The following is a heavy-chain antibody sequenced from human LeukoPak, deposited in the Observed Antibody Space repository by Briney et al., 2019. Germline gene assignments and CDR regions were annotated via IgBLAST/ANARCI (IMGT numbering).Heavy chain of an antibody. CDR3: ARTLPGSSSIWFDP. Sequence: SETLSLTCTVSGASVSSGSYYWSWIRQPPGKGLEWIGYIYYSGSTNYNPSLKSRVTISVDTSKNQFSLKLSSVTAADTAVYYCARTLPGSSSIWFDPWGQGTLVTVSS. CDR2: IYYSGST. CDR1: GASVSSGSYY. V-gene: IGHV4-61*01. D-gene: IGHD6-13*01. J-gene: IGHJ5*02.